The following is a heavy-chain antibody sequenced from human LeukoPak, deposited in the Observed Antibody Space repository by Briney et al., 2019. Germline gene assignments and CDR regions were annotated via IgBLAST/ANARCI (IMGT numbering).Heavy chain of an antibody. CDR2: ITATGSRT. CDR1: GFTFNDYY. D-gene: IGHD3-16*01. V-gene: IGHV3-23*01. J-gene: IGHJ4*02. CDR3: ATSMGGGNIDY. Sequence: GGSLRLSCVASGFTFNDYYMGWIRQAPGKGLEWVSGITATGSRTYYADSVKGRFTISRDSSKNTLYLQLNSLRVDDTAVYYCATSMGGGNIDYWGQGTLVTVSS.